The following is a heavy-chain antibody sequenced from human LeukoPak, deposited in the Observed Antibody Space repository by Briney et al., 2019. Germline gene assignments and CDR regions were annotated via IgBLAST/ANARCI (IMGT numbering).Heavy chain of an antibody. CDR2: INPNSGGT. D-gene: IGHD4-17*01. CDR3: ASAKHDYGDYEDYYYYYMDV. CDR1: GYTFTGYY. V-gene: IGHV1-2*02. Sequence: ASVKVSCKAPGYTFTGYYMHWVRQAPGQGLEWMGWINPNSGGTNYAQKFQGRVTMTRDTSISTAYMELSRLRSDDTAVYYCASAKHDYGDYEDYYYYYMDVWGKGTTVTVSS. J-gene: IGHJ6*03.